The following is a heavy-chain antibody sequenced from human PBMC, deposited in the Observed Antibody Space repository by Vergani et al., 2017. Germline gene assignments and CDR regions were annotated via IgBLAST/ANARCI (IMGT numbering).Heavy chain of an antibody. Sequence: QVTLKESGPVLVKPTETLTLTCTVSGFSLSNARMGVSWIRQPPGKALEWLEHIFSNDEKSYSTSLKSRLTISKDTSKSQVVLTMTTMDPVDTATYYCARIVGPMVRGVQLGWFDPWGQGTLVTVSS. J-gene: IGHJ5*02. D-gene: IGHD3-10*01. CDR2: IFSNDEK. CDR3: ARIVGPMVRGVQLGWFDP. V-gene: IGHV2-26*01. CDR1: GFSLSNARMG.